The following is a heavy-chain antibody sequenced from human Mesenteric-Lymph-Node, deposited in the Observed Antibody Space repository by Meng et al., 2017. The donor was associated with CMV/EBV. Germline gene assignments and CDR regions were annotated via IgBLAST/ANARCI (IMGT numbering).Heavy chain of an antibody. J-gene: IGHJ4*02. D-gene: IGHD5-24*01. CDR3: ARDKGDGYRPDF. CDR1: GYRFNSLH. CDR2: INPSGGRT. V-gene: IGHV1-46*02. Sequence: SCKASGYRFNSLHMHWVRQAPGQGLEWMGMINPSGGRTNYAQKFQGRVTMTADTSATTFYMELKNLRADDTAVYFCARDKGDGYRPDFWGQGTLVTVSS.